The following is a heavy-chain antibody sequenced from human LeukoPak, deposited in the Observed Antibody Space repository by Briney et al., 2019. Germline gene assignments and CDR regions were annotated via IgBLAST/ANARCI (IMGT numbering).Heavy chain of an antibody. CDR3: ARGLGLRLRPSRFDP. Sequence: GASVKVSCKTSGYTFTNYGIGWVRQAPGQGLEWMGWISAYSGDTHYVQKLHDRVTMTIDTSTNTAYMQLTTLTSDDTAVYYCARGLGLRLRPSRFDPWGQGTMVSVSS. D-gene: IGHD2-21*02. CDR2: ISAYSGDT. V-gene: IGHV1-18*01. J-gene: IGHJ5*02. CDR1: GYTFTNYG.